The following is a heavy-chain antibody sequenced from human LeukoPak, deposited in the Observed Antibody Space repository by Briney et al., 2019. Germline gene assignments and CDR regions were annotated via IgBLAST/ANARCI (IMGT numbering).Heavy chain of an antibody. J-gene: IGHJ4*02. Sequence: GGSLRLSCAASGFTFSSYAMSWVRQAPGKGLEWVSAISGSGGSTYYADSVKGRFTISRDNSKNTLYLQMNSLRAEDTAVYYCAKFPGLVDFWSGYSVDYWGQGTLVTVSS. CDR2: ISGSGGST. D-gene: IGHD3-3*01. CDR1: GFTFSSYA. V-gene: IGHV3-23*01. CDR3: AKFPGLVDFWSGYSVDY.